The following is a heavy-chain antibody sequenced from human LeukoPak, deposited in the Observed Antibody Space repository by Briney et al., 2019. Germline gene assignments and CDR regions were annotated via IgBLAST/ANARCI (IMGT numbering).Heavy chain of an antibody. Sequence: ASVKVSCKASGGTFSSYAISWVRQAPGQGLEWMGGIIPIFGTANYAQKFQGRVTITADESTSTAYMELSSLRSEDTAVYYCARDLGWFGELPFDYWGQGTLVTVSS. J-gene: IGHJ4*02. CDR2: IIPIFGTA. CDR3: ARDLGWFGELPFDY. CDR1: GGTFSSYA. D-gene: IGHD3-10*01. V-gene: IGHV1-69*13.